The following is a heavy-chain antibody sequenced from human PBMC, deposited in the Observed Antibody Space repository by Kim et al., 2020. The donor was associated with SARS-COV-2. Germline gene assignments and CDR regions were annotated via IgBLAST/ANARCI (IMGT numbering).Heavy chain of an antibody. V-gene: IGHV1-8*01. CDR3: ARRYYYGSGSKKFDP. CDR1: GYTFSSYD. Sequence: ASVKVSCKASGYTFSSYDINWVRQATGQGLEWMGWVNPDSGNTGYAQKFQGRVTMTRNTSISTAYMELSSLRSEDTAVYYCARRYYYGSGSKKFDPWGQGTLVTVSS. J-gene: IGHJ5*02. D-gene: IGHD3-10*01. CDR2: VNPDSGNT.